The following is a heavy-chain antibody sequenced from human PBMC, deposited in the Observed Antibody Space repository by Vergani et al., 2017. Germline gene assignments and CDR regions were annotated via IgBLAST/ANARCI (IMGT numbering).Heavy chain of an antibody. CDR2: VFYTGST. CDR3: ARLRDSTTARGWFDP. D-gene: IGHD2/OR15-2a*01. Sequence: QLQLHQSGPGLVKPSETLSLTCSVSGGSISSGDYYWSWIRQSPGKGLEWLGSVFYTGSTYYNPSLKSRVIMSVDTSENQFSLRLCSMTAADTAVYYCARLRDSTTARGWFDPWSQGTLVTVSS. V-gene: IGHV4-39*01. CDR1: GGSISSGDYY. J-gene: IGHJ5*02.